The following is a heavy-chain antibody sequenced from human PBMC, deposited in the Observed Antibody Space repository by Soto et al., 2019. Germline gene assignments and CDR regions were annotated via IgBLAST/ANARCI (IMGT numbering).Heavy chain of an antibody. Sequence: GASVKVSCKASGGTFSSYAISWVRQAPGQGLEWMGGIIPIFGTANYAQKFQGRVTITADKSTSTAYMELSSLRSEDTAVYYCARHYYDSSGYYYFDYGGQGTLVTVSS. J-gene: IGHJ4*02. CDR1: GGTFSSYA. D-gene: IGHD3-22*01. CDR2: IIPIFGTA. CDR3: ARHYYDSSGYYYFDY. V-gene: IGHV1-69*06.